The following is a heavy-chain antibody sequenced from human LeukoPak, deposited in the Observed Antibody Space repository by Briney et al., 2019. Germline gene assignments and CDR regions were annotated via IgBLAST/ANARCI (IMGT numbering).Heavy chain of an antibody. CDR2: ISGSGGST. Sequence: GAPLRLSCAASGFTFSSYAMSWVRQAPGKGLEWVSAISGSGGSTYYADSVKGRFTISRDNSKNTLYLQMNSLRAEDTAVYYCAQHPSWIQLWDYFDYWGQGTLVTVSS. CDR1: GFTFSSYA. V-gene: IGHV3-23*01. J-gene: IGHJ4*02. D-gene: IGHD5-18*01. CDR3: AQHPSWIQLWDYFDY.